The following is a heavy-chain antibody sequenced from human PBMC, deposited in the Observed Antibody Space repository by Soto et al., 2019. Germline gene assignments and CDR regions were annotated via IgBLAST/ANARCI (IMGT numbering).Heavy chain of an antibody. Sequence: QVQLQESGPGLVKPSQTLSLTCSVSGASINNGNYYWSWIRQHPGRGLEWIAYIYDTGSPYYNPSLKSRGIISAYTSKNQFSLSLSSVTGADTAVYYCARGIRIGDRRIWYFDLWGRGSLVNVSS. D-gene: IGHD2-15*01. CDR3: ARGIRIGDRRIWYFDL. CDR1: GASINNGNYY. CDR2: IYDTGSP. V-gene: IGHV4-31*03. J-gene: IGHJ2*01.